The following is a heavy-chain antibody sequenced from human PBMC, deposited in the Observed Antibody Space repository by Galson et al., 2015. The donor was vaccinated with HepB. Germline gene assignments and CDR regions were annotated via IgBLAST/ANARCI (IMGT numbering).Heavy chain of an antibody. CDR3: ARERRTGFTYYGMGV. D-gene: IGHD3-10*01. V-gene: IGHV1-69*13. Sequence: SVKVSCKASGGTFSNYAISWVRQAPGQGLEWMGGIITVFGTPKYAQKFQGRVTITADASTNTAYMDLSSLRSEDTAVYYCARERRTGFTYYGMGVWGQGTTVTVSS. CDR1: GGTFSNYA. CDR2: IITVFGTP. J-gene: IGHJ6*02.